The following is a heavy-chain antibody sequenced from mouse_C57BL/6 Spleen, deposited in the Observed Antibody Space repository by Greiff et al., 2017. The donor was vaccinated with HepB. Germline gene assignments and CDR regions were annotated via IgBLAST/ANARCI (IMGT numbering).Heavy chain of an antibody. CDR2: IYPSTGGT. CDR3: ARGRRDYAMDY. V-gene: IGHV1-81*01. Sequence: QVQLKQSGAELARPGASVKLSCKASGYTFTSYGISWVKQRTGQGLEWIGEIYPSTGGTTYNQKFKAKATLTVDKSFSTAYMQLKSLTSEDSAVYYCARGRRDYAMDYWGQGTSVTVSS. CDR1: GYTFTSYG. J-gene: IGHJ4*01.